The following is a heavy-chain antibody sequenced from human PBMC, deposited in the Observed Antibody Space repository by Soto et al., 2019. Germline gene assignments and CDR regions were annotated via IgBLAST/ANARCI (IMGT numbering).Heavy chain of an antibody. CDR3: AKEYGRLDY. CDR2: ISSSSGYT. V-gene: IGHV3-11*06. J-gene: IGHJ4*02. CDR1: GFTFSDYY. D-gene: IGHD4-17*01. Sequence: PGGSLRLSCAASGFTFSDYYMSWIRQAPGKGLEWVSYISSSSGYTNYADSVKGRFTISRDNAKDSLYLQMNSLRAEDTAVYYCAKEYGRLDYWGQGTRVTSPQ.